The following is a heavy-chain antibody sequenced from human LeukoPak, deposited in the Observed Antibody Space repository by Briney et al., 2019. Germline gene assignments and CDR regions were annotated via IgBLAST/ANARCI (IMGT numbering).Heavy chain of an antibody. Sequence: SETLSLTCTVSGGSISSSSYYWGWIRQPPGKGLEWIGSIYYSGSTYYNPSLKSRVTISVDTSKNQFSLKLSSVTAADTAVYYCARLDDVLLWFGESAPHFDYCGQGTLVTVSS. CDR3: ARLDDVLLWFGESAPHFDY. CDR2: IYYSGST. V-gene: IGHV4-39*01. CDR1: GGSISSSSYY. J-gene: IGHJ4*02. D-gene: IGHD3-10*01.